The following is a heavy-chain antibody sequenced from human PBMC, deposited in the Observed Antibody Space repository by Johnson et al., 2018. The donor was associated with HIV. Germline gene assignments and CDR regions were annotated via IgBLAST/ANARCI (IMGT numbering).Heavy chain of an antibody. V-gene: IGHV3-23*04. CDR1: GFSFSSYA. CDR2: ISGSGGST. J-gene: IGHJ3*02. Sequence: VQLVESGGGLVKPGGSLRLSCAASGFSFSSYAMSWVRQAQGKGLEWVSAISGSGGSTSYADSVKGRFTISSDNSKNTLYLQMNSLRAEDTAVYYCAKAGAVAGPGIDAFDIWGQGTMVTVSS. CDR3: AKAGAVAGPGIDAFDI. D-gene: IGHD6-19*01.